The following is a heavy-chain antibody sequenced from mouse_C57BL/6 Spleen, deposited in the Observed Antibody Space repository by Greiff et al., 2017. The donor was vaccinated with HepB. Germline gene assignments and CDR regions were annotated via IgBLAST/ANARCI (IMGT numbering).Heavy chain of an antibody. CDR3: TRENDYDHLAY. V-gene: IGHV5-9-1*02. J-gene: IGHJ3*01. CDR2: ISSGGDYI. Sequence: EVMLVESGEGLVKPGGSLKLSCAASGFTFSSYAMSWVRQTPEKRLEWVAYISSGGDYIYYADTVKGRFTISRDNARNTLYMQMSSLKSEDTAMYYCTRENDYDHLAYWGQGTLVTVSA. CDR1: GFTFSSYA. D-gene: IGHD2-4*01.